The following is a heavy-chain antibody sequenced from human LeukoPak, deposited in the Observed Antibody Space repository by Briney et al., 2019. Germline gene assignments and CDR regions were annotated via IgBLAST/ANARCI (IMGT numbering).Heavy chain of an antibody. CDR2: IIPLLGTP. V-gene: IGHV1-69*13. J-gene: IGHJ6*02. D-gene: IGHD4-17*01. Sequence: ASVKVSCKASGGTFTNYAISWVGQAPGQGLEWMGGIIPLLGTPNYAQKFQGRVTITADDSTSTAYMEPTSLRSEDTAVYYCAEDSSMVTTRAPYYYYYLDVWGQGTTVTVSS. CDR3: AEDSSMVTTRAPYYYYYLDV. CDR1: GGTFTNYA.